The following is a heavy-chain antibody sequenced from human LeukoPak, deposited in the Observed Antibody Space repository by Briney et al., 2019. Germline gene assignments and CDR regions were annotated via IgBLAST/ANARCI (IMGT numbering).Heavy chain of an antibody. Sequence: SQTLSLTCTVSGGSISSGGYYWSWIRQHPGKGLEWIGYIYYSGSTYYNPSLKSRVTISVDTSKNQFSLKLSSVTAADTAVYYCARAIVVPAAIFYYYYGMDVWGQGTTVTVSS. J-gene: IGHJ6*02. D-gene: IGHD2-2*02. CDR2: IYYSGST. CDR3: ARAIVVPAAIFYYYYGMDV. CDR1: GGSISSGGYY. V-gene: IGHV4-31*03.